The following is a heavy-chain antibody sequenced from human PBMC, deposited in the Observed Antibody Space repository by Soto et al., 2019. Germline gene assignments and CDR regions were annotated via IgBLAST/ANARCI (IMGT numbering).Heavy chain of an antibody. J-gene: IGHJ4*02. Sequence: QVQLVQSGAEVKEPGASVKVSCKASGFIFTSFDINWVRQATGQGLEWMGWMNPNTGNAGHEHKFQGRATMTRNTSITTAYMELSNLTAAGTAVYYCARGRLMGTADSWGQGTRVTVSS. D-gene: IGHD1-7*01. CDR3: ARGRLMGTADS. CDR1: GFIFTSFD. V-gene: IGHV1-8*01. CDR2: MNPNTGNA.